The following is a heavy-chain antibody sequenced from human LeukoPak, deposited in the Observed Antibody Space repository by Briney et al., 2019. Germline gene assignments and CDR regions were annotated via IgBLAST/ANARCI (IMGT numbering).Heavy chain of an antibody. CDR1: GFTFSSYA. D-gene: IGHD3-10*01. CDR3: AKVMTRTMVRGVPPSDY. Sequence: GGSLRLSCAASGFTFSSYAMSWVRQAPGKGLEWVSAISGSGGSTYYADSVKGRFTISRDDSKNTLYLQMNSLRAEDTAVYYCAKVMTRTMVRGVPPSDYWGQGTLVTVSS. J-gene: IGHJ4*02. V-gene: IGHV3-23*01. CDR2: ISGSGGST.